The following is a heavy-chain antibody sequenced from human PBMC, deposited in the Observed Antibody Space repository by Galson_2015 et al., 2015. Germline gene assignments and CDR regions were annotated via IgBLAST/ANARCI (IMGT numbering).Heavy chain of an antibody. CDR3: AREGSGDSLDY. Sequence: CAASGFTFSNYSMNWVRQAPGKGLEWVSSISRSSRYILHADSVGGRFTVSRDNAKNSLYLQMNSLRAEDTAVYYCAREGSGDSLDYWGQGTLVTVSS. CDR1: GFTFSNYS. D-gene: IGHD2-15*01. CDR2: ISRSSRYI. V-gene: IGHV3-21*01. J-gene: IGHJ4*02.